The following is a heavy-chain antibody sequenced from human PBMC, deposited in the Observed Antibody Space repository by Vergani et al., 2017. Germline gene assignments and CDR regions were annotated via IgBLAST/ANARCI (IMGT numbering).Heavy chain of an antibody. J-gene: IGHJ4*02. CDR3: ARGQWSEDYCLDF. D-gene: IGHD3-3*01. V-gene: IGHV3-33*01. CDR1: GYTFSSSG. CDR2: IWYDESRK. Sequence: QVKLVESGGDVVQLGRSLKLSCVASGYTFSSSGMHWVRQAPGKGLEWVAVIWYDESRKYCADSVRGRFTISRDNSRNTLYLQMSSLTAEDTAVYYCARGQWSEDYCLDFWGQGTLVTVTS.